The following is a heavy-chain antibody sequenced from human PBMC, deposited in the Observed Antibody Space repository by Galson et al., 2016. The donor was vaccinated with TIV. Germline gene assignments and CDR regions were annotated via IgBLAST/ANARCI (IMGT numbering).Heavy chain of an antibody. J-gene: IGHJ4*02. CDR1: GFTFGDYG. Sequence: SLRLSCAASGFTFGDYGMSWVRQAPGKGLEWIGFIRTRGYGESTEYAASVKGRFTMSRDDSKSIAYLQMNSQKTEDTAVYYCSRRVHLDYWGPGTLVTVSS. CDR3: SRRVHLDY. CDR2: IRTRGYGEST. V-gene: IGHV3-49*04.